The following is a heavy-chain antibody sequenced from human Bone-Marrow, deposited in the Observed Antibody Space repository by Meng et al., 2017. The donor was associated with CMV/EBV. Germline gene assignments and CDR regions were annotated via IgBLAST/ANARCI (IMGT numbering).Heavy chain of an antibody. CDR3: ARAIAYGSGSYHPNWFDP. CDR1: GGSINSSSDY. CDR2: IYYSGST. V-gene: IGHV4-39*07. Sequence: SETLSLTCTVSGGSINSSSDYWDWIRQPPGKGLEWIGSIYYSGSTYYNPSLKSRVTISVDTSKNQFSLKLSSVTAADTAVYYCARAIAYGSGSYHPNWFDPWGQGTLVTVSS. J-gene: IGHJ5*02. D-gene: IGHD3-10*01.